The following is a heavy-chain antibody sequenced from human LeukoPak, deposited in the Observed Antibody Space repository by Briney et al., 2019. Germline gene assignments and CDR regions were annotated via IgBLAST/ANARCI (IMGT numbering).Heavy chain of an antibody. J-gene: IGHJ4*02. D-gene: IGHD3-3*01. CDR3: AKAGFYDQYYFDY. Sequence: GGSLRLSCAASGFTFSSYGMHWVRQAPGKGLEWVAVIWYGGSNKYYADSVKGRFTISRDNSKNTLYLQMNSLRAEDTAVYYCAKAGFYDQYYFDYWGQGTLVTVSS. CDR1: GFTFSSYG. CDR2: IWYGGSNK. V-gene: IGHV3-30*02.